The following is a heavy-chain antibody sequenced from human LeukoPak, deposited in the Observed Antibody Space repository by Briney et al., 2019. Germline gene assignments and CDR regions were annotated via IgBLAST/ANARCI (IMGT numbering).Heavy chain of an antibody. CDR1: GFSLSTSGVG. D-gene: IGHD6-6*01. Sequence: RKSGPTLVKPTQTLTLTCTFSGFSLSTSGVGVGWIRQPPGEALDWLALIYWNDDKRYSPSLKSRLTITKDTSKNQVVLTMTNMDPVDTATYYCAQFIASLEYFQHWGQGTLVTVSS. J-gene: IGHJ1*01. V-gene: IGHV2-5*01. CDR3: AQFIASLEYFQH. CDR2: IYWNDDK.